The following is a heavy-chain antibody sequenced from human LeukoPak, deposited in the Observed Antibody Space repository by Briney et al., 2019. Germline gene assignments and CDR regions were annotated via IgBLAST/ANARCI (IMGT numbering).Heavy chain of an antibody. J-gene: IGHJ4*02. V-gene: IGHV1-46*01. D-gene: IGHD2-21*02. CDR2: INPSGGST. CDR1: GYTFTSYY. CDR3: ARGYCGGDCSGHNFDY. Sequence: ASVKVSCKASGYTFTSYYMHWVRQAPGQELEWRGIINPSGGSTSYAQKFQGRVTMTRDTSTSTVYMELSSLRSEDTAVYYCARGYCGGDCSGHNFDYWGQGTLVTVSS.